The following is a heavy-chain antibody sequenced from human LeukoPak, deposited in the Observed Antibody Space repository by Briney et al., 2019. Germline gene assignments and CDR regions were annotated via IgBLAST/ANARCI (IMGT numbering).Heavy chain of an antibody. D-gene: IGHD3/OR15-3a*01. CDR1: GFTFSSYG. J-gene: IGHJ5*02. Sequence: PGGSLRLSCAASGFTFSSYGMHWVRQAPGKGLEWVALISYDGSNKDYADSVKGRFTISRDNSKNTLFLQMNSLRAEDTAIYFCAKDMIFGVVINNWFDPWGQGALVTVSS. CDR3: AKDMIFGVVINNWFDP. CDR2: ISYDGSNK. V-gene: IGHV3-30*04.